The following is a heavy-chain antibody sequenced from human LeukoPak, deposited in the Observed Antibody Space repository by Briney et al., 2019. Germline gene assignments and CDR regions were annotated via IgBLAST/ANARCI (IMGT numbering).Heavy chain of an antibody. D-gene: IGHD2-15*01. CDR2: ISGSGGST. Sequence: PGGSLRLSCAASGFTFSSYAMSWVRQAPGKGLEWVSAISGSGGSTYYADSVKGRFTISRDNSKNTLYLQMNSLRAEDTAVYYCAKIGRDIVVVVAATHFDYWGQGTLVTVSS. V-gene: IGHV3-23*01. CDR3: AKIGRDIVVVVAATHFDY. J-gene: IGHJ4*02. CDR1: GFTFSSYA.